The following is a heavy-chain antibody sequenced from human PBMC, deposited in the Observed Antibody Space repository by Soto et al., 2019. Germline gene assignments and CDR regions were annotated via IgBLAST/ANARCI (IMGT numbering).Heavy chain of an antibody. CDR2: FYKSGTT. CDR1: GDSINSYY. J-gene: IGHJ3*02. D-gene: IGHD3-10*01. CDR3: SMTYYNTGPSSGGYAFNI. V-gene: IGHV4-59*01. Sequence: QVQLQESGPGLVKPSEPLSFTCTVSGDSINSYYWSWIRQPPGKGLEWIAYFYKSGTTNYNPSLKSRVTISVETSKNQYSLKLSSVTAAATAVYYCSMTYYNTGPSSGGYAFNISGQVTTITVSS.